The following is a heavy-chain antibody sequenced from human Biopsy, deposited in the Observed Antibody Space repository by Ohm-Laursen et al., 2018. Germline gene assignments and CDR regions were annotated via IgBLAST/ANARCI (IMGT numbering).Heavy chain of an antibody. Sequence: SLRLPCAASGFTFSSYAMTWFRQAPGKGLEWVSTISGNSDIIYDTDSVKGRFTISRDNPKNTLYLQMNSLRADDTAVYYCALAAAQTVTHFDYWGQGTLVTVSS. J-gene: IGHJ4*02. V-gene: IGHV3-23*01. CDR2: ISGNSDII. D-gene: IGHD4-17*01. CDR1: GFTFSSYA. CDR3: ALAAAQTVTHFDY.